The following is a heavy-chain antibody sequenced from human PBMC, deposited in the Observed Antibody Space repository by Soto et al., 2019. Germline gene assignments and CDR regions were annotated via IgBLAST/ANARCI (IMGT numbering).Heavy chain of an antibody. CDR2: IYHSGST. J-gene: IGHJ6*02. V-gene: IGHV4-4*02. D-gene: IGHD3-3*01. Sequence: SETLSLTCAVSGGSISSSNWWSWVRQPPGKGLEWIGEIYHSGSTNYNPSLKSRVTISVDKSKNQFSLKLSSVTAADTAVYYCAREGPGDYDFWSGYYTRSYGMDVWGQGTTVTVS. CDR1: GGSISSSNW. CDR3: AREGPGDYDFWSGYYTRSYGMDV.